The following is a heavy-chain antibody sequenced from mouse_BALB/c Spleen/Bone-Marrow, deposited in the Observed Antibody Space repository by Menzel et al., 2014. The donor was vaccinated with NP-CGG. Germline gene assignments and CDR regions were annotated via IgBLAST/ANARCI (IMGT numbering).Heavy chain of an antibody. J-gene: IGHJ3*01. V-gene: IGHV1-80*01. Sequence: VQRVESGAELVRPGSSVKISCKASGYAFSRSWMNWVKQRPGQGLEWIGQIYPGDDDTNYSGKFKGRATLTADKSSGTAYMQLSSLTSEDFAVYFCAGSTPLAYWGQGTLVTVSA. D-gene: IGHD1-1*01. CDR1: GYAFSRSW. CDR2: IYPGDDDT. CDR3: AGSTPLAY.